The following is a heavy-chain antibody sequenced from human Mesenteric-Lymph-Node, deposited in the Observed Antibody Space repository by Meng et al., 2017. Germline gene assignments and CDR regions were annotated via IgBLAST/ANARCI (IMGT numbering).Heavy chain of an antibody. CDR3: ARDLLIGGYYGSGSYADAFDI. CDR2: INWNGGST. CDR1: GFTFDDYG. J-gene: IGHJ3*02. V-gene: IGHV3-20*04. D-gene: IGHD3-10*01. Sequence: GESLKISCAASGFTFDDYGMSWVRQAPGKGLEWVSGINWNGGSTGYADSVKGRFTISRDNAKNSLYLQMNSLRAEDTALYYCARDLLIGGYYGSGSYADAFDIWGQGTMVTVSS.